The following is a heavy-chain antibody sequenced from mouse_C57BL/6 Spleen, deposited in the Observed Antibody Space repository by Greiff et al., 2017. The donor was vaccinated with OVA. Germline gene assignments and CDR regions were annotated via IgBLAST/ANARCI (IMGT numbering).Heavy chain of an antibody. CDR3: ARGGGPTFAY. J-gene: IGHJ3*01. D-gene: IGHD1-1*02. Sequence: VQLQQSGPELVKPGASVKISCKASGYTFTDYYMNWVKQSHGKSLEWIGDINPNNGGTSYNQKFKGKATLTVDKSSSTAYMELRSLTSEDSAVYYCARGGGPTFAYWGQGTLVTVSA. CDR2: INPNNGGT. V-gene: IGHV1-26*01. CDR1: GYTFTDYY.